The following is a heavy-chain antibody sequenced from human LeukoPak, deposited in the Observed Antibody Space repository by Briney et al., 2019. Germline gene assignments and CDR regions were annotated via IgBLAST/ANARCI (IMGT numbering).Heavy chain of an antibody. CDR3: ARTLVDGSGSYSFDY. CDR1: GGSISSGGYY. Sequence: SETLSLTCTVSGGSISSGGYYWSWIRQPPGKGLEWIGYIYHSGSTYYNPSLKSRVTISVDRSKNQFSLKLSSVTAADTAVYYCARTLVDGSGSYSFDYWGQGTLVTVSS. CDR2: IYHSGST. V-gene: IGHV4-30-2*01. D-gene: IGHD3-10*01. J-gene: IGHJ4*02.